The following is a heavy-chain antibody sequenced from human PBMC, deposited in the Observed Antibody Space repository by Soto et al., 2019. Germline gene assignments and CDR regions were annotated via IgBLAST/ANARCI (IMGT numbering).Heavy chain of an antibody. Sequence: ASVKVSCKASGYTFTSYAMHWVRQAPGQRLEWMGWINAGNGNTKYSQKFQGRVTITRDTSASTAYIELSSLRSEDTAVYYCATPNYCSSTSCYVGYYYGMDVWGQGTTVTVSS. CDR3: ATPNYCSSTSCYVGYYYGMDV. D-gene: IGHD2-2*01. J-gene: IGHJ6*02. CDR2: INAGNGNT. CDR1: GYTFTSYA. V-gene: IGHV1-3*01.